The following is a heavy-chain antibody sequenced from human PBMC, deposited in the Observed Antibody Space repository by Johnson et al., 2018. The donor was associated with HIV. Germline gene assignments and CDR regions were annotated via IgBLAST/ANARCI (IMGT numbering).Heavy chain of an antibody. Sequence: EVQLVESGGVVVQPGGSLRLSCAASGFTFSSYAMSWVRQAPGKGLEWVSIISGSGGSTYYADSVKGRFTISRDNSKNTLYLQMNSLRAEDTAVYYCAKAPRPPGAFDIWGQGTMVTVSS. V-gene: IGHV3-23*04. CDR1: GFTFSSYA. CDR3: AKAPRPPGAFDI. CDR2: ISGSGGST. J-gene: IGHJ3*02.